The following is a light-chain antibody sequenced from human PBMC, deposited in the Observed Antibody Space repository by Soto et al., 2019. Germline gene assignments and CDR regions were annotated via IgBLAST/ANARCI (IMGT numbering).Light chain of an antibody. CDR2: DAS. V-gene: IGKV1-33*01. Sequence: DIQMTQSPSSLSASVGDRVTITCQASQDISNYLNWYQQKPGKAPKLLNYDASNLETGVPSRFSGSGSGTDFTFTISSLQPEDIATYYCQQYDNLPTFGGGTKVDIK. CDR1: QDISNY. CDR3: QQYDNLPT. J-gene: IGKJ4*01.